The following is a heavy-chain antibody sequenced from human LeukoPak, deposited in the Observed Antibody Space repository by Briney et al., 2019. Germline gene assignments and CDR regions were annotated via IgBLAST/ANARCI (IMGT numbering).Heavy chain of an antibody. J-gene: IGHJ4*02. V-gene: IGHV4-4*02. CDR1: GGSISSSNW. CDR3: ARERSGSYLGPNWGPYYFDY. CDR2: IYHSGST. D-gene: IGHD1-26*01. Sequence: SGTLSLTCAVSGGSISSSNWWSWVRQPPGKGLEWIGEIYHSGSTNYNPSLKSRVTISVDKSKNQFSLKLSSVTAADTAVYYCARERSGSYLGPNWGPYYFDYWGQGTLVTVSS.